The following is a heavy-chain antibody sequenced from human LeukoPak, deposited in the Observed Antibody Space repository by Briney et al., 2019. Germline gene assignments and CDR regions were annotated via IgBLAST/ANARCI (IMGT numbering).Heavy chain of an antibody. D-gene: IGHD2-2*01. CDR2: IYYSGKT. V-gene: IGHV4-39*07. Sequence: SDTLSLTCTVSGGSISSTNYYWGWIRQPPGKGLEWIGSIYYSGKTYYNPSLESRVTISVDTSKNQFSLKLSSVTAADTAVYYSAKSYCGSATCSPYNWFDPWGQGTLVTVSS. CDR3: AKSYCGSATCSPYNWFDP. J-gene: IGHJ5*02. CDR1: GGSISSTNYY.